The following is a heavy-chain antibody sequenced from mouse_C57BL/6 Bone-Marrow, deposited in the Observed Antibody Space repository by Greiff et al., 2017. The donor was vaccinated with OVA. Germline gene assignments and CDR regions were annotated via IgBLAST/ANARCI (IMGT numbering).Heavy chain of an antibody. D-gene: IGHD1-1*01. V-gene: IGHV1-64*01. CDR3: ARGLYYGSLYYYAMDY. CDR1: GYTFTSYW. J-gene: IGHJ4*01. CDR2: IHPNSGST. Sequence: VQLQQSGAELVKPGASVKLSCKASGYTFTSYWMHWVKQRPGQGLEWIGMIHPNSGSTNYNEKFKSKATLTVDKSSSTAYMQLSSLTSEDSAVYYCARGLYYGSLYYYAMDYWGQGTSVTVSS.